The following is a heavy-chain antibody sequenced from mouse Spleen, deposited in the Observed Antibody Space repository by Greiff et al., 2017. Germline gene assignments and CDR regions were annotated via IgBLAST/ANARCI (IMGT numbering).Heavy chain of an antibody. D-gene: IGHD2-5*01. V-gene: IGHV1-82*01. Sequence: VQLQQSGPELVKPGASVKISCKASGYAFSSSWMNWVKQRPGKGLEWIGRIYPGDGDTNYNGKFKGKATLTADKSSSTAYMQLSSLTSEDSAVYFCAVRYSNFLYWGQGTLVTVSA. J-gene: IGHJ3*01. CDR2: IYPGDGDT. CDR3: AVRYSNFLY. CDR1: GYAFSSSW.